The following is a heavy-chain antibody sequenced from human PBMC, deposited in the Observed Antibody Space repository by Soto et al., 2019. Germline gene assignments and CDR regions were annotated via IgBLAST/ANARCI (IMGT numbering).Heavy chain of an antibody. D-gene: IGHD6-19*01. J-gene: IGHJ4*02. Sequence: QVQLQESGPGLVKPSGTLSLTCAVSGDSVSSPYYWCWVRQPPGKGLAWIGAVFHTGTTSYNPSLRSGVTISIDKSNNQVSLDLSSVTAAGTAVYYCARSAGWYAVHSWGPGTLVIVSS. CDR3: ARSAGWYAVHS. V-gene: IGHV4-4*02. CDR1: GDSVSSPYY. CDR2: VFHTGTT.